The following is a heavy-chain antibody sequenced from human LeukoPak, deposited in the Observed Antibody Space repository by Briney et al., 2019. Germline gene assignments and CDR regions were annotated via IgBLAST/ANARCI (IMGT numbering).Heavy chain of an antibody. CDR3: ARVKDIPKAYYFDY. J-gene: IGHJ4*02. CDR1: EFTVSSCS. Sequence: GGSLRLSCAASEFTVSSCSMTWVRQAPEKGLEWVSVIYSDGRPYYADSVKDRFTISRDNSKNTLYLHMNSLRAEDTAVYYCARVKDIPKAYYFDYWGQGTLVTVSS. V-gene: IGHV3-53*01. D-gene: IGHD2-2*02. CDR2: IYSDGRP.